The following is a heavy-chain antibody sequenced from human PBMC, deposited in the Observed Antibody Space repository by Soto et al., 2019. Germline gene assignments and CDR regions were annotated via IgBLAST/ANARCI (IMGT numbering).Heavy chain of an antibody. J-gene: IGHJ4*02. CDR3: ATETFASESYYNEYFFDY. CDR2: ISGSAGNK. V-gene: IGHV3-23*01. D-gene: IGHD3-10*01. Sequence: PGGSLRLSCAVSGFSFGDYAMSWVRQAPGKGLEWVSGISGSAGNKYFADSAKGRFSISRDNSKNTLYLQMNSLRAEDTAIYYCATETFASESYYNEYFFDYWGQGTQVTVSS. CDR1: GFSFGDYA.